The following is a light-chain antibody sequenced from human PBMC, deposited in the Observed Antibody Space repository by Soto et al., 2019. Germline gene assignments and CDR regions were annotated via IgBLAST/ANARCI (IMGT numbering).Light chain of an antibody. J-gene: IGKJ3*01. CDR1: QGIGNY. V-gene: IGKV3D-11*01. CDR3: QQRNFWPLT. CDR2: DAS. Sequence: EDVLTQSPAILSLSPGERATLSCRASQGIGNYLAWYQQKPGQAPRLLIYDASNRATGIPARFSGSGSDPDFTLTIDSLEPEDSAVYYCQQRNFWPLTFGPGTRVEIK.